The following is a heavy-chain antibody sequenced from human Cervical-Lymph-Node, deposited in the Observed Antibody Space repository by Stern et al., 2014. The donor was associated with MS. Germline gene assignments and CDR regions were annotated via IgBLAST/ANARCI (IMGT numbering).Heavy chain of an antibody. CDR1: GGSIISGGYY. J-gene: IGHJ4*02. Sequence: QVQLVESGPGLVKPSQTLSLTCTVSGGSIISGGYYWSWIRQPPGKGLEWIGYIYYSGSTDYKPSLKSRVTISVDTSKNQFSLKLSSVNAADTAVYYCARENLVATSAHSFDYWGQGTLVTVSS. CDR3: ARENLVATSAHSFDY. CDR2: IYYSGST. V-gene: IGHV4-31*03. D-gene: IGHD5-12*01.